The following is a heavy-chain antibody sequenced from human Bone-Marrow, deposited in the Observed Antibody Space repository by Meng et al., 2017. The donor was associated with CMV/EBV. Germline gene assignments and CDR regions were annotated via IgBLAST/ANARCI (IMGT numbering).Heavy chain of an antibody. CDR1: GFTFSSYE. CDR3: ARDLRLFDQGPENYYYYGMDV. D-gene: IGHD3-9*01. J-gene: IGHJ6*02. Sequence: GESLKISCAGSGFTFSSYEMNWVRQAPGQGLEWVSYISSSGSTIYYADSVKGRFTISRDYAKSSLYLQMNGLRAEDTAVYYCARDLRLFDQGPENYYYYGMDVWGQGTTVTVSS. V-gene: IGHV3-48*03. CDR2: ISSSGSTI.